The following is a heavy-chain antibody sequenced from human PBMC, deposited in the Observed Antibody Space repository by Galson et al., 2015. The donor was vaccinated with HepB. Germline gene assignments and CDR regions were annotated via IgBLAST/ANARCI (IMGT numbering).Heavy chain of an antibody. Sequence: SLRLSCAASRFTFSDYGMNWVRQTPGKGLEWVSSISSSSFYIYYADSVKGRFTISRDNAKNSLYLQMNSLRTEDTAVYFCARDQVAVACPGWNFDYWGQGTLVTVSS. CDR3: ARDQVAVACPGWNFDY. V-gene: IGHV3-21*06. CDR2: ISSSSFYI. J-gene: IGHJ4*02. CDR1: RFTFSDYG. D-gene: IGHD6-19*01.